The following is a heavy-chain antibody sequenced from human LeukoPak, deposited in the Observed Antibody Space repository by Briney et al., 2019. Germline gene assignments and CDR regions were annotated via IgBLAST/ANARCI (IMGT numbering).Heavy chain of an antibody. CDR2: INSDGTST. Sequence: GGSLRVSCEASGFTFTTYWIHWVRQAPGKGLVWVSRINSDGTSTNYADSVKGRFTVSRDNAKNTVFLQMNSLRADDTAVYYCTRSVDLWGQGTLVTVSS. V-gene: IGHV3-74*01. J-gene: IGHJ5*02. CDR1: GFTFTTYW. CDR3: TRSVDL.